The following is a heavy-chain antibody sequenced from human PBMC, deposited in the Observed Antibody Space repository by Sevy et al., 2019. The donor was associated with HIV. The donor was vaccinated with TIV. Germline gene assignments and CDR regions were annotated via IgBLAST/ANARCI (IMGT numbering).Heavy chain of an antibody. J-gene: IGHJ4*02. CDR3: AKIGPRSCSGGSCHLYY. CDR1: GFTFSSYA. Sequence: GGSLRLSCAASGFTFSSYAMSWVRQAPGKGLEWVSAISGSGGSTYYADSVKGRFTISRDNSKNTLYLQMNSLRAEDTAVYYCAKIGPRSCSGGSCHLYYWGQGTLVTVSS. CDR2: ISGSGGST. D-gene: IGHD2-15*01. V-gene: IGHV3-23*01.